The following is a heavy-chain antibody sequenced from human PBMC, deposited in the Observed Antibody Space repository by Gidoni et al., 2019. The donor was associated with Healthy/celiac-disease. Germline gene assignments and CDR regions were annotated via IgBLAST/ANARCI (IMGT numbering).Heavy chain of an antibody. V-gene: IGHV3-23*01. D-gene: IGHD3-3*01. CDR3: ARDIVYDFWSGYWYYYYGMDV. J-gene: IGHJ6*02. Sequence: EVQLLESGGGLVQPGGSLRLSCAASGFTFSCYAMSWFRQAPGKGLEWVSAISGSGGSTYYADSVKGRFTISRDNSKNTLYLQMNSLRAEDTAVYYCARDIVYDFWSGYWYYYYGMDVWGQGTTVTVSS. CDR2: ISGSGGST. CDR1: GFTFSCYA.